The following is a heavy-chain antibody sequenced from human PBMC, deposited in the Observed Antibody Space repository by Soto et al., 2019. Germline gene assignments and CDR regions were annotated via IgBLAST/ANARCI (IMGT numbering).Heavy chain of an antibody. Sequence: GGSLRLSCAASGFTFSNYGMHWVRQAPGKGLEWVAVIWYDGSNKYYADSVKGRFTISRDNSKNTLYLQMNSLRAEDTAVYYCARGKGGGDRTGAFDIWGQGTMVTVSS. CDR2: IWYDGSNK. J-gene: IGHJ3*02. V-gene: IGHV3-33*01. CDR1: GFTFSNYG. D-gene: IGHD2-21*02. CDR3: ARGKGGGDRTGAFDI.